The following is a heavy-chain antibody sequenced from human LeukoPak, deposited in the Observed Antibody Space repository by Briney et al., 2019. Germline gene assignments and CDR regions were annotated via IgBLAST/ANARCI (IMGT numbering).Heavy chain of an antibody. CDR3: AKGSRGYSGYDLFDY. CDR2: IRYDGSNK. J-gene: IGHJ4*02. Sequence: PGGSLRLSCTASGFTFSIYGMHWVRQAPGKGLEWVAFIRYDGSNKYYADSVKGRFTISRDNSKNTLYLQMNSLRAEDTALYYCAKGSRGYSGYDLFDYWGQGTLVTVSS. V-gene: IGHV3-30*02. D-gene: IGHD5-12*01. CDR1: GFTFSIYG.